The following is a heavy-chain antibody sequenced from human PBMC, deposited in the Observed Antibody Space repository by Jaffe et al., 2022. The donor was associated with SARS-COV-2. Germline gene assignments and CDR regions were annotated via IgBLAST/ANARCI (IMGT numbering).Heavy chain of an antibody. V-gene: IGHV4-59*01. D-gene: IGHD4-17*01. CDR2: IYYSGST. CDR1: GGSISSYY. Sequence: QVQLQESGPGLVKPSETLSLTCTVSGGSISSYYWSWIRQPPGKGLEWIGYIYYSGSTNYNPSLKSRVTISVDTSKNQFSLKLSSVTAADTAVYYCAREGEYGDYVRSLGAFDIWGQGTMVTVSS. CDR3: AREGEYGDYVRSLGAFDI. J-gene: IGHJ3*02.